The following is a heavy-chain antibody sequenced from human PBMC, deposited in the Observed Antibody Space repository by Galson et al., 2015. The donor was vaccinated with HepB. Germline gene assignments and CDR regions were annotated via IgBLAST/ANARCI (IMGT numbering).Heavy chain of an antibody. Sequence: SVKVSCKASGYTFTGYDIHWVRQATGQGLEWMGWMNPNSGSTGYAQKFQGRVTMTRNTPISTAYMELSSLRSEDTAVYYCARGSVWSHFDYWGQGTLVTVSS. D-gene: IGHD6-19*01. CDR1: GYTFTGYD. J-gene: IGHJ4*02. V-gene: IGHV1-8*01. CDR2: MNPNSGST. CDR3: ARGSVWSHFDY.